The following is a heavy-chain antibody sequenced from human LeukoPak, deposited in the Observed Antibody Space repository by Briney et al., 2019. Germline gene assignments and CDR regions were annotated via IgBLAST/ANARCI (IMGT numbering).Heavy chain of an antibody. CDR1: GYTFTSYG. CDR2: ISAYNGNT. V-gene: IGHV1-18*01. D-gene: IGHD3-22*01. CDR3: ARLNWLSNAFDI. Sequence: ASVKVSCKSSGYTFTSYGISWVRQAPGPGLEWMGWISAYNGNTNYAQKLQGRVTMTTDTSTSTDYMELRSLRSDDTAVYYCARLNWLSNAFDIWGQGTMVTVSS. J-gene: IGHJ3*02.